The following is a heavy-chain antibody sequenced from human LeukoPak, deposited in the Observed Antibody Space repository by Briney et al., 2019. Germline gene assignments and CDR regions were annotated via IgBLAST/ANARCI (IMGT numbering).Heavy chain of an antibody. V-gene: IGHV3-21*04. CDR1: GFTFSTYN. CDR3: AMGAYDYVWGSYRLDAFDI. Sequence: GGSLRLSCAASGFTFSTYNMNWVPQAPGKGPEWVSSISSGSSYIYYVDSVKGRFTISRDNAKNSLFLQMNSLRAEDTAVYYCAMGAYDYVWGSYRLDAFDIWGQGTMVTVSS. D-gene: IGHD3-16*02. CDR2: ISSGSSYI. J-gene: IGHJ3*02.